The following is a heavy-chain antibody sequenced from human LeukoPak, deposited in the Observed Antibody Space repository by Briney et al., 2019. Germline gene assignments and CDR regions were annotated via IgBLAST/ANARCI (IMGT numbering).Heavy chain of an antibody. CDR2: LNQDGNEK. D-gene: IGHD5-24*01. V-gene: IGHV3-7*01. CDR1: GFTFSTYW. Sequence: GESLRLSCAASGFTFSTYWMNWVRQAPGKGLEWVANLNQDGNEKYYVDSVEGRFTISRDNAKNSLYLQMNSLRAEDTAVYYCAREFGHNRWYFDYWGQGALVTVSS. CDR3: AREFGHNRWYFDY. J-gene: IGHJ4*02.